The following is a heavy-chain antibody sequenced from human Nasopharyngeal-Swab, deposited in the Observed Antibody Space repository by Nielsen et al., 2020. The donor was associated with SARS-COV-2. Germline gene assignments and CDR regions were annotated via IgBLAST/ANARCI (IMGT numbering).Heavy chain of an antibody. Sequence: SETLSLTCAVYGGSFSGYYWSWIRQPPGKGLEWIWEINHSGSTNYNPSLKSRVTISVDTSKNQFSLRLSSVTAADTAVYYCARDDTAMATGFDYWGQGVLVTVSS. J-gene: IGHJ4*02. V-gene: IGHV4-34*01. D-gene: IGHD5-18*01. CDR3: ARDDTAMATGFDY. CDR2: INHSGST. CDR1: GGSFSGYY.